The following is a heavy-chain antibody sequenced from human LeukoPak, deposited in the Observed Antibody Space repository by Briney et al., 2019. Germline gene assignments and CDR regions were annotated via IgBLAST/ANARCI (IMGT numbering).Heavy chain of an antibody. D-gene: IGHD3-9*01. J-gene: IGHJ4*02. Sequence: ESGPTLVNPTQTLTLTCTFSGFSFSTSGVGVGWIRQPPGKALEWLAVIYWDEDKRYRPSLKSRLTITKDNSKNQVVLTMTNMDPVDTATYYCARSPYYDILTGSRGTFDYWGRGILVTVSS. CDR1: GFSFSTSGVG. V-gene: IGHV2-5*02. CDR2: IYWDEDK. CDR3: ARSPYYDILTGSRGTFDY.